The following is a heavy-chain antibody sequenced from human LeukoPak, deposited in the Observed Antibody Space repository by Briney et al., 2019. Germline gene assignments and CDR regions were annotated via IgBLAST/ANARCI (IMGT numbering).Heavy chain of an antibody. CDR2: IYHSGST. J-gene: IGHJ2*01. CDR3: ARDRIAVAGTGRYFDL. D-gene: IGHD6-19*01. V-gene: IGHV4-4*02. Sequence: GSLRLSCAASGFIFSSYNMNWVRQLPGKGLEWIGEIYHSGSTNYNPSLKSRVTISVDKSKNQFSLKLSSVTAADTAVYYCARDRIAVAGTGRYFDLWGRGTLVTVSS. CDR1: GFIFSSYNM.